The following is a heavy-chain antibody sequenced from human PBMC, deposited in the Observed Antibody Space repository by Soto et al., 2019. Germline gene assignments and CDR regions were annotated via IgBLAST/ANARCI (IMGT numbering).Heavy chain of an antibody. CDR3: ARDSRVYYGSGSSVDG. Sequence: PGGSLRLSCAASGFTFSDYYMSWIRQAPGKGLEWISYISSSGNTVYYADSVEGRFTISRDNAQNSLYLQMNNLSAEDTAVYYCARDSRVYYGSGSSVDGWGQGTLVTVSS. CDR2: ISSSGNTV. V-gene: IGHV3-11*01. CDR1: GFTFSDYY. J-gene: IGHJ4*02. D-gene: IGHD3-10*01.